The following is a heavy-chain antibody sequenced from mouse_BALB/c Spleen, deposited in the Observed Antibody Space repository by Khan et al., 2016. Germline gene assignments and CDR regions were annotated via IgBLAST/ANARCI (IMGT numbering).Heavy chain of an antibody. CDR3: ARNCPYWYFDV. Sequence: QVQLKESGPGLVQPSQSLSITCTVSGFSLTSYGVHWVRQSPGKGLEWLGVIWRGGSTDYNAAFISRLSISKDNSKSQVFFKRNSLQANDTAIYYCARNCPYWYFDVWGAGTTVIVSS. CDR2: IWRGGST. V-gene: IGHV2-2*02. CDR1: GFSLTSYG. J-gene: IGHJ1*01.